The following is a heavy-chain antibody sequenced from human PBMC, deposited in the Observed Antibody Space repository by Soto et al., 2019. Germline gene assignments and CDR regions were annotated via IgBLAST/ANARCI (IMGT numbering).Heavy chain of an antibody. CDR1: GYRFSDYW. CDR2: IDPSDSYS. D-gene: IGHD5-12*01. Sequence: GESLKISWKGSGYRFSDYWITWVRQMPGKGLEWMGRIDPSDSYSKYSPSFQGQVTISADKSISTAYLQWSSLKASDTAVYFCARFKIVPTSTYYYYGMDVWGQGTTVTVSS. CDR3: ARFKIVPTSTYYYYGMDV. V-gene: IGHV5-10-1*04. J-gene: IGHJ6*02.